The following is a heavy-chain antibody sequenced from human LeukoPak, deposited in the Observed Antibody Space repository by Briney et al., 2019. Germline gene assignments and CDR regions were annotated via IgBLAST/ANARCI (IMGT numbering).Heavy chain of an antibody. CDR2: ISGSGGST. D-gene: IGHD2-21*02. J-gene: IGHJ6*03. Sequence: GGSLRLSCAASGFTFSSYAMSWVRQAPGKGLEWVSAISGSGGSTYYADSVKGRFTISRDNSKNTLYLQMNSLRAEDTAVYYCAKLGGDHKYYYYYMDVWGNGTTVTVSS. CDR3: AKLGGDHKYYYYYMDV. V-gene: IGHV3-23*01. CDR1: GFTFSSYA.